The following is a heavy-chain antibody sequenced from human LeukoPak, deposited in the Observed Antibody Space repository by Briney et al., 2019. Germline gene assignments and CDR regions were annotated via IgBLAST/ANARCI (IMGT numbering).Heavy chain of an antibody. CDR2: IKQDGSEK. V-gene: IGHV3-7*01. D-gene: IGHD3-22*01. CDR1: GFTFSNYW. J-gene: IGHJ6*02. CDR3: ARSETTYYYDSSVYFYYYYGMDV. Sequence: PGGSLRLSCAASGFTFSNYWMTWVRQAPGKGLEWVANIKQDGSEKYYVDSVKGRFTISRDNAKNSLYLQMNSLRAEDTAVYHCARSETTYYYDSSVYFYYYYGMDVWGQGTTVTVSS.